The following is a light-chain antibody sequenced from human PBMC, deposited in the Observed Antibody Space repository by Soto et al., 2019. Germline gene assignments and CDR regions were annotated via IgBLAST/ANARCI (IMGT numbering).Light chain of an antibody. V-gene: IGKV3-20*01. J-gene: IGKJ3*01. CDR1: QSVSSNY. CDR3: EQYGSSPFT. Sequence: EIVLTQSPGTLSLSPGESATLSCRASQSVSSNYLAWYQQKPGQAPRLLIYGASNRATGIPDRFSGSGSGTDFTLTISRLEPEDFAVYYCEQYGSSPFTFGPGTKVDIK. CDR2: GAS.